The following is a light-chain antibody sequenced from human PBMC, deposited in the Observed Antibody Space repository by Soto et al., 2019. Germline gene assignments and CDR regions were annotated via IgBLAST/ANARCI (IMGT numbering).Light chain of an antibody. V-gene: IGKV1-12*01. Sequence: DIQMTQSPSSVSASVGDTVTITCRATQAISSWLAWYQQKPGKAPKLLIYAASSLQSGVPSRFSGSGSGTEFTTTISSLHPEDFATYYCQQANSFPPTFGQGTKVEIK. CDR3: QQANSFPPT. J-gene: IGKJ1*01. CDR1: QAISSW. CDR2: AAS.